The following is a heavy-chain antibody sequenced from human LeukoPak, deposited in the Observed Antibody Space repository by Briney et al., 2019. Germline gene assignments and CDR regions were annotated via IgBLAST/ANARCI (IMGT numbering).Heavy chain of an antibody. V-gene: IGHV1-2*02. CDR3: ARVPARYYYYYMDV. CDR1: GYTFTGYY. J-gene: IGHJ6*03. CDR2: INPNSGGT. Sequence: GASVKVSCKASGYTFTGYYMHWVRQAPGQGLEWMGWINPNSGGTNYAQKFQGRVTMTRDTSISTAYMELSRLRSDDTAVYYCARVPARYYYYYMDVWGKGTTVTVSS.